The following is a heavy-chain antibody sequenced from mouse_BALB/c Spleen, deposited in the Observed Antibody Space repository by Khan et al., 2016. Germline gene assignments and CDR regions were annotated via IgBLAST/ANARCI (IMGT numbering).Heavy chain of an antibody. Sequence: IQLVQSGPELVKPGASVKISCKASGYTFTDYNMNWVKQSHGKSLEWIGYIYPYSGGTDNNQKFKSKVTLTVDHSSSTAHMELRRLTSEDSAVYYCAINSHLRYDGGYAMVYWGQGTSVTVSS. V-gene: IGHV1S29*02. CDR1: GYTFTDYN. D-gene: IGHD2-14*01. CDR3: AINSHLRYDGGYAMVY. CDR2: IYPYSGGT. J-gene: IGHJ4*01.